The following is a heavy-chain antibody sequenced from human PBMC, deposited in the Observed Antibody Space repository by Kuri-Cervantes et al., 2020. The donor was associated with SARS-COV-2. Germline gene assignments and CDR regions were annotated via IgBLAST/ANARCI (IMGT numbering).Heavy chain of an antibody. V-gene: IGHV1-69*04. CDR3: ARVASAAGPAGEYSFYMDV. CDR2: IIPVLGTT. D-gene: IGHD6-13*01. Sequence: SVKVSCKASGGTFSTDGITWVRQAPGQGLEWTGTIIPVLGTTTYSQKFQGRVTITADKSTSTAYMELSSLTSEDTAVYYCARVASAAGPAGEYSFYMDVWGKGTTVTVSS. J-gene: IGHJ6*03. CDR1: GGTFSTDG.